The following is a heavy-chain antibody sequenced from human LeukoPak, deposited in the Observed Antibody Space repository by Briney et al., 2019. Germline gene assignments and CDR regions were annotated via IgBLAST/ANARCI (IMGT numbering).Heavy chain of an antibody. CDR3: AREVWSGYSPPSCAY. CDR1: GGAFSSYA. V-gene: IGHV1-69*05. J-gene: IGHJ4*02. D-gene: IGHD3-3*01. CDR2: IIPIFGTA. Sequence: SVKVSCKASGGAFSSYAISWVRQAPGQGLEWMGRIIPIFGTANYAQKFQGRVTITTDESTSTAYMELSSLRSEDTAVYYCAREVWSGYSPPSCAYWGQGTLVTVSS.